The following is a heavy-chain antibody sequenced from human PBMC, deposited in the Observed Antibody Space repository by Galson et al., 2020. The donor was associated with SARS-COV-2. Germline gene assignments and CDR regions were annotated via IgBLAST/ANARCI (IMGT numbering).Heavy chain of an antibody. CDR2: ISGCGGST. D-gene: IGHD3-3*01. J-gene: IGHJ4*02. Sequence: GGSLRLSCAASGFTFSTYAMSWVRQAPGKGLEWVSGISGCGGSTYYADSVRGRHTISRDNSKNTLYVQMNSLRAEDTAVYYCARAVNYDLWSGQNTPLDSWGQGTLVTVSS. CDR1: GFTFSTYA. CDR3: ARAVNYDLWSGQNTPLDS. V-gene: IGHV3-23*01.